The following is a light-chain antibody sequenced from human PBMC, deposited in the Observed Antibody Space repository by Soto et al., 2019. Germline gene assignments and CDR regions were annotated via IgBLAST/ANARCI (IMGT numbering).Light chain of an antibody. Sequence: QSALIQPASVSASPGQSITISCSGTSRDVGAYNYVSWYQQVPGKAPKLIIFQVADRPSGVPNRFSGSKSGNAASLTISGLQPDDEADYYCSSYSKTSSVLFGGGTKLTVL. V-gene: IGLV2-14*01. CDR2: QVA. CDR3: SSYSKTSSVL. CDR1: SRDVGAYNY. J-gene: IGLJ2*01.